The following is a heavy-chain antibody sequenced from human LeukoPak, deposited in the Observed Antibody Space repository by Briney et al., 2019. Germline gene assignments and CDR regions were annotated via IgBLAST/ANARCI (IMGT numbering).Heavy chain of an antibody. D-gene: IGHD5-12*01. CDR1: GFTFDDYA. CDR3: ASLYSGYGYFDY. V-gene: IGHV3-9*01. J-gene: IGHJ4*02. CDR2: ISWNSGSI. Sequence: GRSLRLSCAASGFTFDDYAMHWVRQAPGKGLEWVSGISWNSGSIGYADSVKGRFTISRDNAKNSLYLQMNSLRAEDTAVYYCASLYSGYGYFDYWGQGTLVTVSS.